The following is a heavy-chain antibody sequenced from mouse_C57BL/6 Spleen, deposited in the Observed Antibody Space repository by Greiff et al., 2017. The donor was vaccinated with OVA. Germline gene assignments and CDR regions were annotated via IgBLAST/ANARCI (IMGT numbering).Heavy chain of an antibody. CDR2: ISSGSSTI. CDR1: GFTFSDYG. V-gene: IGHV5-17*01. CDR3: ARPGDYDKGLFDY. J-gene: IGHJ2*01. Sequence: EVKLVESGGGLVKPGGSLKLSCAASGFTFSDYGMHWVRQAPEKGLEWVAYISSGSSTIYYADTVKGRFTISSDNAKNTLFLQMTSLRSEDTAMYYCARPGDYDKGLFDYWGQGTTLTVSS. D-gene: IGHD2-4*01.